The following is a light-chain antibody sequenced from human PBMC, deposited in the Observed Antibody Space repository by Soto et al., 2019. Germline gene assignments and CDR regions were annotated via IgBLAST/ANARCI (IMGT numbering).Light chain of an antibody. J-gene: IGKJ4*01. CDR2: GSS. CDR3: QQLKSYPLT. Sequence: QVTQSPSSLSASVGDRVTITCRASQDISSYLAWYQQKPGKAPKLLISGSSTLQTGVPSRFGGSGSGTDFTLTISGLQPEDFANYYCQQLKSYPLTFGGGTKVEVK. V-gene: IGKV1-9*01. CDR1: QDISSY.